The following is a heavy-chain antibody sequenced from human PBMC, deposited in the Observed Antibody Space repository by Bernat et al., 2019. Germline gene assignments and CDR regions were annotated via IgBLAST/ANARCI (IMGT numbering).Heavy chain of an antibody. Sequence: QVQLVESGGGVVQPGRSLRLSCAASGFTFSSYAMHWVRQAPGKGLEWVAVISLVGSNKYYADSVKGRFTISRDNSKNTLYLQMNSLRAEDTAVYYCASNYGSGSIFLDYYFDYWGQGTLVTVSS. V-gene: IGHV3-30-3*01. D-gene: IGHD3-10*01. CDR3: ASNYGSGSIFLDYYFDY. CDR1: GFTFSSYA. CDR2: ISLVGSNK. J-gene: IGHJ4*02.